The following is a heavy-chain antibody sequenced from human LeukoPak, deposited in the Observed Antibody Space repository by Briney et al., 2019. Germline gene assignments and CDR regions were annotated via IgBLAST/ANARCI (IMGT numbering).Heavy chain of an antibody. V-gene: IGHV3-48*03. D-gene: IGHD3-22*01. Sequence: GSLRLSCAASGFTFRDYERNWIRQAPGKGLEWVSYIGSNGDIIYYEDSVKGLFTISRDNARNSLNLQMNSLRAEDTAVYYCARDGSYDSFDIWGQGTMVTVSS. J-gene: IGHJ3*02. CDR1: GFTFRDYE. CDR3: ARDGSYDSFDI. CDR2: IGSNGDII.